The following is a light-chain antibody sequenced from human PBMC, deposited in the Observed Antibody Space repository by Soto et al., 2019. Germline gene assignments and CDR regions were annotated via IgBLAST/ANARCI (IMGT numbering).Light chain of an antibody. CDR3: AAWDDSLNGYV. J-gene: IGLJ1*01. Sequence: QSVLTQPPSASGTPGQRVTISCSGGSSNIGTNAVNWYQQLPGTAPKLLIYNNNQRPSGVPDRFSGSKSGTSASLAISWLQSEDEADDYCAAWDDSLNGYVFGTGTKLTVL. CDR1: SSNIGTNA. V-gene: IGLV1-44*01. CDR2: NNN.